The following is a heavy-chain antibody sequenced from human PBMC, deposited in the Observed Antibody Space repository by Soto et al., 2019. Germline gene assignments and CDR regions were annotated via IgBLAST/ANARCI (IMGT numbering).Heavy chain of an antibody. J-gene: IGHJ5*02. CDR2: ISWNSGSI. V-gene: IGHV3-9*01. CDR1: GFTFDGYA. CDR3: AKDLNYEPT. D-gene: IGHD3-3*01. Sequence: GGSLRLSCAASGFTFDGYAMRWVRQAPGKGLEWVSGISWNSGSIGNADSVKGRFTISRDNAQKSLYLQMDSLRAEDTALYYCAKDLNYEPTWGQGTLVTVSS.